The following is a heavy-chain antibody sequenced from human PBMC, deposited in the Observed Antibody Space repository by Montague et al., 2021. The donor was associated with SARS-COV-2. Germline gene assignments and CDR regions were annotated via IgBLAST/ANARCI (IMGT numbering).Heavy chain of an antibody. V-gene: IGHV4-34*01. D-gene: IGHD2-2*02. CDR1: GGSFSRYY. CDR3: ARLSDGIVPSPILGLGPYYSFYYMDV. Sequence: SETLSLTCAVSGGSFSRYYWSWIRQPPGKGLEWIGEISQSGNTKYNPSLQSRVSISLDTSRNQFSLKVSSVTAADTAVYYCARLSDGIVPSPILGLGPYYSFYYMDVWGKGTTVTVSS. CDR2: ISQSGNT. J-gene: IGHJ6*03.